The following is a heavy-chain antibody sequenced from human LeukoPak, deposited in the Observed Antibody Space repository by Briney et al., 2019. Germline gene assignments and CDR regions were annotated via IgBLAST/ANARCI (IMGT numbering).Heavy chain of an antibody. Sequence: ASVKVSCKASGYTFTAYYVNWGRQAPGQGGEGMGRINANSGGTKFAQRFQGRVTITRDTHSSTAYMEMSRLGSDDTAVYYCARERRFGELLLFDYWGQGTLVTVSS. J-gene: IGHJ4*02. CDR3: ARERRFGELLLFDY. D-gene: IGHD3-10*01. CDR1: GYTFTAYY. V-gene: IGHV1-2*06. CDR2: INANSGGT.